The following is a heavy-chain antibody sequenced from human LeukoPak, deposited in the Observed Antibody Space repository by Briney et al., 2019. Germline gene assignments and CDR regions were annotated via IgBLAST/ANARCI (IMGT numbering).Heavy chain of an antibody. Sequence: ATVKISCKVSGYTFTDYYMHWVHQAPGKGVEWMGLVDPEGGETLYAEKFQGRVTITADTSTDTAYMELSSLRSEDTAVYYCAREGYCSGGSCYPGAFDIWGQGTMVTVSS. J-gene: IGHJ3*02. CDR3: AREGYCSGGSCYPGAFDI. D-gene: IGHD2-15*01. CDR1: GYTFTDYY. V-gene: IGHV1-69-2*01. CDR2: VDPEGGET.